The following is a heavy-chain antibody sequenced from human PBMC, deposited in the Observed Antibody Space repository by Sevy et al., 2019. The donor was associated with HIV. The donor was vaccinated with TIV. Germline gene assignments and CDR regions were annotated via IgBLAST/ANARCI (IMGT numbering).Heavy chain of an antibody. Sequence: GGSLRLSCAASGFTFSSYGMHWVRQAPGKGLEWVAVISYDGSNKYYADSVKGRFTISRDNSKNTLYLQMNSLRAEDTAVYYCAKEGRHSSSSLDYWDQGTLVTVSS. V-gene: IGHV3-30*18. CDR2: ISYDGSNK. D-gene: IGHD6-6*01. CDR1: GFTFSSYG. J-gene: IGHJ4*02. CDR3: AKEGRHSSSSLDY.